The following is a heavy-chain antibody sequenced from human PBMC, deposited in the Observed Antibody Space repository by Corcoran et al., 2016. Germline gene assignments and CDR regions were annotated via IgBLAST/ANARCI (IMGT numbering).Heavy chain of an antibody. Sequence: QVHLVESGGGLVMPGGSLRLSCAASGFSFSDYSMAWIRQAPGKGLEWLSYISSGCSTIFYADSVKGRFIISRDNAKNSLYLQMNSLRAEDTAVYYCAAEVRASLFDSWGQGTLVTVSS. CDR3: AAEVRASLFDS. J-gene: IGHJ4*02. CDR1: GFSFSDYS. D-gene: IGHD1-26*01. CDR2: ISSGCSTI. V-gene: IGHV3-11*01.